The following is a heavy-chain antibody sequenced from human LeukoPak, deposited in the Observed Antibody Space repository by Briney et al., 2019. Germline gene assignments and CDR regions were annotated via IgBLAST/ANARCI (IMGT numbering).Heavy chain of an antibody. V-gene: IGHV3-7*01. Sequence: PGGSLRLSCAASGFTFKSDWLNWVRQGPGKGLEWVANIKRDGSEKNYVDSVKGRFTISRDNAKNSLYLQMNSLRAEDTAVYYCARGRAGGTKSFDYWGQGTLVSVSS. J-gene: IGHJ4*02. CDR1: GFTFKSDW. CDR2: IKRDGSEK. CDR3: ARGRAGGTKSFDY. D-gene: IGHD6-13*01.